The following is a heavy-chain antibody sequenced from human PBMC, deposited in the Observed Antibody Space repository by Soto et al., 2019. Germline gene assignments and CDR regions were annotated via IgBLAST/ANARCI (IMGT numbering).Heavy chain of an antibody. J-gene: IGHJ4*02. CDR1: GFTFSSYS. V-gene: IGHV3-21*01. CDR2: ISSSSSYI. D-gene: IGHD6-19*01. CDR3: ARRYSSGWYRDDY. Sequence: GGSLRLSCAASGFTFSSYSMNWVRQAPGKGLEWVSSISSSSSYIYYADSVKGRFTISRDNAKNSLYLQMNSLRAEDTAVYYCARRYSSGWYRDDYWGQGTLVTVSS.